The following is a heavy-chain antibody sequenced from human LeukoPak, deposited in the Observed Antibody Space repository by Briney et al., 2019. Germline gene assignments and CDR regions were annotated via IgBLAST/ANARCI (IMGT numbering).Heavy chain of an antibody. V-gene: IGHV3-53*01. CDR2: IYSGGNT. J-gene: IGHJ4*02. Sequence: GGSLRLSCAASGFTVSSNYVNWVRQAPGKGLEWVSVIYSGGNTYYADSVKGRFTISRDNSKNTLYLQMNSLRAEDTAVYFCARGREGYSAYPPGLFDYWGQGTLATVSS. CDR1: GFTVSSNY. D-gene: IGHD5-12*01. CDR3: ARGREGYSAYPPGLFDY.